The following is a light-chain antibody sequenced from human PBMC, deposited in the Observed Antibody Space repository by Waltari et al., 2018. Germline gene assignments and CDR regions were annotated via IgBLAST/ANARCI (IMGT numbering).Light chain of an antibody. J-gene: IGLJ2*01. V-gene: IGLV3-21*03. CDR1: NIGTKT. CDR3: QVWDIDSDPSVV. Sequence: SYVLTQPPSVSVAPGRTARITCGGNNIGTKTAHWYQQKPGQAPVMVVYDDIDRPSAIPERFSCSTSGNTATLIINRVEAGDEADYYCQVWDIDSDPSVVFGGGTKLTVL. CDR2: DDI.